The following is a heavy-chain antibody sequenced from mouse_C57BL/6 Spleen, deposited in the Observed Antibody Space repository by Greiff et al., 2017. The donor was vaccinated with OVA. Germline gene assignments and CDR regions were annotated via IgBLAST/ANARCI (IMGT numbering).Heavy chain of an antibody. CDR3: AGWGYDGSPF. J-gene: IGHJ2*01. CDR2: IYPGDGDT. Sequence: VQLQESGPELVKPGASVKISCKASGYAFSSSWMNWVKQRPGKGLEWIGRIYPGDGDTNYNGKFKGKATLTADKSSSTAYMQLSSLTSEDSTIYFCAGWGYDGSPFWGPGTTLTVSS. CDR1: GYAFSSSW. V-gene: IGHV1-82*01. D-gene: IGHD2-3*01.